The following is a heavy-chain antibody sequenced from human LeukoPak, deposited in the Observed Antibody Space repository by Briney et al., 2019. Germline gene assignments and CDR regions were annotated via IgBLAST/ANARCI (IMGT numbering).Heavy chain of an antibody. Sequence: GGSLRLSCAASGFSLRHYGVHWVRQAPGKGLEWVAFINYDGSNKYYADSVKGRFTISRDNSKNTLYLEINSLSADDTAVYYCATTDTTCYWGQGTLVTVSS. D-gene: IGHD1-14*01. CDR1: GFSLRHYG. V-gene: IGHV3-30*02. CDR2: INYDGSNK. CDR3: ATTDTTCY. J-gene: IGHJ4*02.